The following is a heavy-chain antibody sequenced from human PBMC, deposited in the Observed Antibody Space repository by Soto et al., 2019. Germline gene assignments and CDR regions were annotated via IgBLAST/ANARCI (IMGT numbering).Heavy chain of an antibody. CDR3: ARDKSGGMDV. D-gene: IGHD6-25*01. Sequence: EVQLVESGGGLVKPGGSLRLSCAASGFTFSSYSMNGVRQAPGKGLEWVSYISSSSSYIYYADSVKGRFTISRDNAKNSLYLQMNSLRAEDTAVYYCARDKSGGMDVWGQGTTVTFSS. V-gene: IGHV3-21*01. CDR1: GFTFSSYS. J-gene: IGHJ6*02. CDR2: ISSSSSYI.